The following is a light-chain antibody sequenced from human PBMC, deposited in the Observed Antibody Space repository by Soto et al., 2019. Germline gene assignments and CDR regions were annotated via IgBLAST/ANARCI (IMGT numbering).Light chain of an antibody. J-gene: IGLJ1*01. CDR3: RSYAGGVYV. V-gene: IGLV2-11*01. CDR2: DVT. CDR1: SSDVGGYNY. Sequence: QSALTQPPSVSGSPGQSVTISCSGTSSDVGGYNYVSWYQQYPGRAPKIMIYDVTKRPSGVPDRFSGSKSGNTASLTISGLQADDEADYYCRSYAGGVYVFGIGTKLTVL.